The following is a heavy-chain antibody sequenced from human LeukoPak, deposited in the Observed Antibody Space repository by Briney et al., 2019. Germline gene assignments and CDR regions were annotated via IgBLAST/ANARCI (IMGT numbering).Heavy chain of an antibody. J-gene: IGHJ4*02. Sequence: SETLSLTCTVSGGSISSGGYYLNWIRQHPGKGLEWIGSIYRSGSTYYNPSLYNPSLKSRVIMSLDTSKNQFSLKLNSVTAADTAVYYCARDLTGYFKFDFWGQGTLVTVSS. V-gene: IGHV4-31*03. CDR1: GGSISSGGYY. CDR3: ARDLTGYFKFDF. D-gene: IGHD3-9*01. CDR2: IYRSGST.